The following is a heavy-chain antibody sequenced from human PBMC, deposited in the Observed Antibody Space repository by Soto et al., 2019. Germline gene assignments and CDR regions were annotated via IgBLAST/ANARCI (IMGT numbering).Heavy chain of an antibody. CDR1: GFILSNHY. D-gene: IGHD3-22*01. V-gene: IGHV3-72*01. Sequence: EVQLVESGGGLVQPGGSLQLSCATSGFILSNHYMGWVRQAPGKGLEWVGHITNRPNRYTPEYAASVKGRFTISGDDSKSSLYLQMNSLEIEDTAVYYCVRGGPSDSSYYPGAFDIWGQGTVVTVSS. CDR2: ITNRPNRYTP. CDR3: VRGGPSDSSYYPGAFDI. J-gene: IGHJ3*02.